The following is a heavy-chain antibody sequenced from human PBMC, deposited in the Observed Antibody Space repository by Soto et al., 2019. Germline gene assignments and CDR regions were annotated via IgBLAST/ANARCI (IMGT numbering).Heavy chain of an antibody. CDR1: GYTFTGYY. CDR3: ARDRIVVVVPYYYGMDV. J-gene: IGHJ6*02. V-gene: IGHV1-46*01. D-gene: IGHD2-15*01. Sequence: ASVKVSCKASGYTFTGYYMHWVRQAPGQGLEWMGIINPSGGSTSYAQKFQGRVTMTRDTSTSTVYMELSSLRSEDTAVYYCARDRIVVVVPYYYGMDVWGQGTTVTVSS. CDR2: INPSGGST.